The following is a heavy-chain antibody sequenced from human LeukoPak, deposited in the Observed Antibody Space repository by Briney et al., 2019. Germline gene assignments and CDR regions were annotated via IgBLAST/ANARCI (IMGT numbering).Heavy chain of an antibody. Sequence: PGGSLRLSCAASGFTCSDHYMDWVRQAPGKGLERIGRTRNKANSYTTEYAASVKGRFTISRDDSDNSLYLQMNSLKNEDTAVYYCARVARSSYYFDYWGQGALVTVSS. J-gene: IGHJ4*02. CDR2: TRNKANSYTT. CDR1: GFTCSDHY. CDR3: ARVARSSYYFDY. D-gene: IGHD6-6*01. V-gene: IGHV3-72*01.